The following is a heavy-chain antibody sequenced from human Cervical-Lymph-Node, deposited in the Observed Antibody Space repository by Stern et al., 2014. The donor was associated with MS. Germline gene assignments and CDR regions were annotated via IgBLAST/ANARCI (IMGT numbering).Heavy chain of an antibody. D-gene: IGHD6-13*01. J-gene: IGHJ4*02. V-gene: IGHV4-31*03. CDR3: ARGGPPYSFNWSYFDY. CDR2: IYYSGST. CDR1: GGSVSSGGYY. Sequence: QVQLQESGPGLVKPSQTLSLTCTVSGGSVSSGGYYWSWIRQHPGKGLEWIGYIYYSGSTYYNPSLKSRVFISVEKSKNQFSLDLSSVTAADTAVYYCARGGPPYSFNWSYFDYWGQGTLVTVSS.